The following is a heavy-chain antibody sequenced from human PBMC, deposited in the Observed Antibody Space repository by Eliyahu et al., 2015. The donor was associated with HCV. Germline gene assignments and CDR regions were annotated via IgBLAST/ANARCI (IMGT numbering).Heavy chain of an antibody. CDR1: GFTFSSXG. CDR3: AKDKLDY. V-gene: IGHV3-30*18. CDR2: ISYDGSNK. J-gene: IGHJ4*02. Sequence: QVQLVESGGGVVXPGXSLRLSCAASGFTFSSXGMHWVRQAPGKGLEWVAVISYDGSNKYYADSVKGRFTISRDNSKNTLYLQMNSLRAEDTAVYYCAKDKLDYWGQGTLVTVSS.